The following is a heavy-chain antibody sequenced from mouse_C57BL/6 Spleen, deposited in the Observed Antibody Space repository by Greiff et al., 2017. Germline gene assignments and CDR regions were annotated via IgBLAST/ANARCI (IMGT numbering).Heavy chain of an antibody. CDR2: IYPGDGDT. J-gene: IGHJ4*01. CDR1: GYAFSSYW. CDR3: ARGSSTGYAMDY. V-gene: IGHV1-80*01. D-gene: IGHD1-1*01. Sequence: VKLVESGAELVKPGASVKISCKASGYAFSSYWMNWVKQRPGKGLEWIGQIYPGDGDTNYNGKFKGKATLTADKSSSTAYMQLSSLTSEDSAVYFCARGSSTGYAMDYWGQGTSVTVSS.